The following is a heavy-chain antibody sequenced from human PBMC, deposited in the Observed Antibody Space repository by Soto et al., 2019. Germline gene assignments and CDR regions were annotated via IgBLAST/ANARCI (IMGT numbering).Heavy chain of an antibody. CDR1: GGSISSGGYY. CDR2: IYYSGST. CDR3: ARVHSGWSSGHGLDV. V-gene: IGHV4-31*03. Sequence: SETLSLTCTVSGGSISSGGYYWSWIRQHPGKGLEWIGYIYYSGSTYYNPSLKSRVTISLDTSDNDFSLRLTSLTAADTAVYYCARVHSGWSSGHGLDVWGQGTTVTVSS. J-gene: IGHJ6*02. D-gene: IGHD6-19*01.